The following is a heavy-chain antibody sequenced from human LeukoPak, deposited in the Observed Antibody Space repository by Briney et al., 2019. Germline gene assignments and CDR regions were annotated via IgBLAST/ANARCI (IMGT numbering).Heavy chain of an antibody. CDR2: ISWNSGSI. CDR1: GFTFDDYA. CDR3: AEDSGYSGYDPYYFDY. V-gene: IGHV3-9*01. Sequence: GGSLRLSCAASGFTFDDYAMHWVRQAPGKGLEWVSGISWNSGSIGYADSVKGRFTISRDNAKNSLYLQMNSLRAEDTALYYCAEDSGYSGYDPYYFDYWGQGTLVTVSS. D-gene: IGHD5-12*01. J-gene: IGHJ4*02.